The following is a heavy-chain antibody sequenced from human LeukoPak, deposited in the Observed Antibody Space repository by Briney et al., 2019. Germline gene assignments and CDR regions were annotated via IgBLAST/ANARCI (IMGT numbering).Heavy chain of an antibody. J-gene: IGHJ4*02. D-gene: IGHD4-17*01. CDR3: ARGFDYGDYVSYFDY. CDR2: INSDGSST. CDR1: GFTFSSFW. Sequence: GGSLRLSCGASGFTFSSFWMHWVRQAPGKGLVWVSRINSDGSSTSYADSVKGRFTISRDNSKNTLYLQMNSLRAEDTAVYYCARGFDYGDYVSYFDYWGQGTLVTVSS. V-gene: IGHV3-74*01.